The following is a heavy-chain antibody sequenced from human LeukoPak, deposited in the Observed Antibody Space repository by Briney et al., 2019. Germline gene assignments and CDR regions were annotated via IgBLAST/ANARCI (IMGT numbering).Heavy chain of an antibody. Sequence: ASGKVSCKASGYTFTSYGISLVRHAPGQGLEWIGWISPYKGNRYYAQKLEGRVTMTTDTPTSTAYMELRSLRSDDTAVYYCARDVAYCGGDCYYDVFDVWGQGTMVTVSS. CDR2: ISPYKGNR. J-gene: IGHJ3*01. V-gene: IGHV1-18*04. CDR1: GYTFTSYG. CDR3: ARDVAYCGGDCYYDVFDV. D-gene: IGHD2-21*02.